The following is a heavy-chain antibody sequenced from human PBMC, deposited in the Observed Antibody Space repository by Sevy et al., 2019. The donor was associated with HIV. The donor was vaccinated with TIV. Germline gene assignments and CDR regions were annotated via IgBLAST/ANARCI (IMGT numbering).Heavy chain of an antibody. V-gene: IGHV4-59*01. CDR2: IYNSGNT. Sequence: SETLSLTCTVSGDSISGYYWSWIRQPPGKGLEWIGYIYNSGNTNYNPSLKSRVTISVDTSKNQFSLKLSSVTAADTAIYYCARAYQYYYYGMDVWGQGTTVTVSS. CDR1: GDSISGYY. J-gene: IGHJ6*02. CDR3: ARAYQYYYYGMDV. D-gene: IGHD3-10*01.